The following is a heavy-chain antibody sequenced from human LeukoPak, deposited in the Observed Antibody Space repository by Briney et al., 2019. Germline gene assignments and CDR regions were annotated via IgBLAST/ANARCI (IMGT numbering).Heavy chain of an antibody. CDR3: AKDSPAFLTVAGTSDY. CDR1: GFTFSSYG. CDR2: ISYDGSNK. Sequence: GGSLRLSCAASGFTFSSYGMHWVRQAPGKGLDWVAVISYDGSNKYYADSVKGRFTISRDNSRNTLHLQMDSLGAEDTAVYYCAKDSPAFLTVAGTSDYWGQGTLVTVSS. D-gene: IGHD6-19*01. V-gene: IGHV3-30*18. J-gene: IGHJ4*02.